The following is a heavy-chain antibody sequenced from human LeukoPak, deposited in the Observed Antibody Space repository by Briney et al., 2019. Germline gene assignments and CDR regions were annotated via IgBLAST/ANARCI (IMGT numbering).Heavy chain of an antibody. J-gene: IGHJ4*02. CDR2: ISGSGGST. D-gene: IGHD3-10*01. Sequence: PGGSLRLSCAASGFTFSSYAMSWVRQAPGKGLEWVSAISGSGGSTYYADSVKGRFTISRDNSKNTLYLQMNGLRAEDTAVYYCAKVWSTMVRGVVYFDYWGQGTLVTVSS. CDR3: AKVWSTMVRGVVYFDY. V-gene: IGHV3-23*01. CDR1: GFTFSSYA.